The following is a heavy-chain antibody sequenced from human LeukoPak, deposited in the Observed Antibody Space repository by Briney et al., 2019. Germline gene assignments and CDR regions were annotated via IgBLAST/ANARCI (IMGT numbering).Heavy chain of an antibody. CDR2: INPNSGGT. CDR3: ARSPYSSSWVFDY. V-gene: IGHV1-2*02. CDR1: GYTFTGYY. D-gene: IGHD6-13*01. J-gene: IGHJ4*02. Sequence: ASVKVSCKASGYTFTGYYMHWVRQAPGQGLEWMGWINPNSGGTNYAQKFQGRVTMTRDTSISTAYMELSRLRSDDTAVYYCARSPYSSSWVFDYWGQGTLVTVSS.